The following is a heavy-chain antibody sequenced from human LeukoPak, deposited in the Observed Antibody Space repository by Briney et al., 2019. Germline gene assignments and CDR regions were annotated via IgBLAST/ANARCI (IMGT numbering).Heavy chain of an antibody. Sequence: SGKVSCKASGGTFSSYAISWVRQAPGHGVEWMGGFIPFLGTANYAQKFQGRGTITTDESTSTAYMELSNLRSEDMAVYYCARAVNYYDSSGYPFLLRYWGQGTLVTVSS. V-gene: IGHV1-69*05. CDR3: ARAVNYYDSSGYPFLLRY. J-gene: IGHJ4*02. CDR2: FIPFLGTA. D-gene: IGHD3-22*01. CDR1: GGTFSSYA.